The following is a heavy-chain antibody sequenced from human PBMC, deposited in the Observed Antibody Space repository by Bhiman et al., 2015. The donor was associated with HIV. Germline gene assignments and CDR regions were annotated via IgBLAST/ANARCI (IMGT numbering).Heavy chain of an antibody. V-gene: IGHV3-72*01. CDR3: VREGNSAYYYYFFDV. J-gene: IGHJ6*02. CDR1: GFSFSDHY. D-gene: IGHD4-11*01. CDR2: IKNKPNSYST. Sequence: EVQLVESGGGLVQPGGSLRLSCAASGFSFSDHYMGWVRQAPGKGLEWVVRIKNKPNSYSTEYAASVKGRFTISRDDSKNSRYLQMNSLKTEDTAVYYCVREGNSAYYYYFFDVWGQGTTVSVSS.